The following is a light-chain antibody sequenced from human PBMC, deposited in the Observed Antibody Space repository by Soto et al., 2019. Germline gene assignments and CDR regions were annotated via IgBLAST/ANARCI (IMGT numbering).Light chain of an antibody. J-gene: IGKJ1*01. CDR1: QGISNE. CDR2: GAS. CDR3: LQDYTYPWT. Sequence: IQFTPSPFFLSESVGVILTNTCRASQGISNELGWYQQRPGKAPKVLIYGASNLQSGVPSRFSGSASGTDFTLTISSLQPEDFATYYCLQDYTYPWTFGQGTKVDIK. V-gene: IGKV1-6*01.